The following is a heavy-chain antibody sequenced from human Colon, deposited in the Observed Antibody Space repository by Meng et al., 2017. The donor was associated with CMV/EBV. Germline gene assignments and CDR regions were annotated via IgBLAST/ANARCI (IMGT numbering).Heavy chain of an antibody. V-gene: IGHV1-2*02. D-gene: IGHD3-3*01. Sequence: VTLGKSGAEVKKPGASVKVSCKASGYTFTGFYIQWVRQAPGQGLEWMGWINPKSGDTIYEQKFQGRVTMTRDTSISTVYMDLNSLRSDDTAVYFCARDLWSGSSDYFDYWGQGTLVTVSS. CDR1: GYTFTGFY. CDR2: INPKSGDT. CDR3: ARDLWSGSSDYFDY. J-gene: IGHJ4*02.